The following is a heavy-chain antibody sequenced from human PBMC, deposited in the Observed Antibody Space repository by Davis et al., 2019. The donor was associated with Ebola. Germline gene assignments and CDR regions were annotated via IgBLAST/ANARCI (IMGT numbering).Heavy chain of an antibody. D-gene: IGHD6-13*01. CDR2: IIPIFGTA. CDR3: ARDQQQLVTRGMDV. CDR1: GGTFTNYA. Sequence: SVKVSCKTSGGTFTNYAVNWVRQAPGQGLEWMGGIIPIFGTANYAQKFQGRVTITADESTSTAYMELSSLRSEDTAVYYCARDQQQLVTRGMDVWGKGTTVTVSS. V-gene: IGHV1-69*13. J-gene: IGHJ6*04.